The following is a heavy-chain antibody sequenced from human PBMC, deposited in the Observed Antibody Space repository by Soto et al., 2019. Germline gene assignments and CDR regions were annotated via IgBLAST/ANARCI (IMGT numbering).Heavy chain of an antibody. J-gene: IGHJ3*02. Sequence: SESLSLTCAVSGGSFSGYYWRWVRQPPGKGLEWIGGINHSGSTNYDPSVKGRVTISVDTSKNPFSLKMSCVSAADTAVYYWGRESWDGDDGAAFDNWGQGTMVTVSS. CDR2: INHSGST. CDR1: GGSFSGYY. D-gene: IGHD3-10*01. CDR3: GRESWDGDDGAAFDN. V-gene: IGHV4-34*01.